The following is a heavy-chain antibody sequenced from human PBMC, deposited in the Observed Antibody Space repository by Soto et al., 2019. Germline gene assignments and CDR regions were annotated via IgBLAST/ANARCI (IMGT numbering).Heavy chain of an antibody. J-gene: IGHJ4*02. Sequence: EVQLVESEGGLVKPGGSLRLSCAASGFTFSSYSMNWVRQAPGKGLEWVSSISSSSSYIYYADSVKGRFTISRDNAKNSLYLQMNSLRAEDTAVYYCARDLTGTTYRPLVGWGQGTLVTVSS. CDR3: ARDLTGTTYRPLVG. V-gene: IGHV3-21*01. CDR2: ISSSSSYI. D-gene: IGHD1-7*01. CDR1: GFTFSSYS.